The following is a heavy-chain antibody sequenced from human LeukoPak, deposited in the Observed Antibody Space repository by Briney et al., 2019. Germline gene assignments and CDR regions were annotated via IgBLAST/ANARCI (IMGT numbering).Heavy chain of an antibody. V-gene: IGHV4-34*01. CDR2: INHSGST. CDR3: ASINGATVTTIPFDY. J-gene: IGHJ4*02. D-gene: IGHD4-11*01. Sequence: SETLSLTCAVYGGSFSGYYWSWIRQPPGKGLEWIGEINHSGSTNYNPSRKSRVTISVDTSKNQFSLKLSSVTAADTAVYYCASINGATVTTIPFDYWGQGTLVTVSS. CDR1: GGSFSGYY.